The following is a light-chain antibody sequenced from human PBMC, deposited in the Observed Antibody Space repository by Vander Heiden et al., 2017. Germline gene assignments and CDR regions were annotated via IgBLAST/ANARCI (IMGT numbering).Light chain of an antibody. J-gene: IGKJ1*01. CDR2: DAS. CDR3: QQRSNWPPWT. Sequence: ESVLTQSPATLSLSPGERATPSCRASQSVSSYLAWYQQKPGQAPRLLIYDASNRATGIPARLSGSGSGTDFTLTISSLEPEDFAVYYCQQRSNWPPWTFGQGTKVEIK. V-gene: IGKV3-11*01. CDR1: QSVSSY.